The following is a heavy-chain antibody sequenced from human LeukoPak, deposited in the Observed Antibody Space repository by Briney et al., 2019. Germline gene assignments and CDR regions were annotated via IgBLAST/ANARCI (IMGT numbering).Heavy chain of an antibody. Sequence: GGSLRLSCAPSRFSLSSYSMNCVRQAPGRGLECVSSISSSGDYIYYADSVRGRFSISRDNANNSLYMQMNSLRAEDTAVYYLARVGSSYYYYYYIDVWAKGTTVTVSS. CDR1: RFSLSSYS. CDR3: ARVGSSYYYYYYIDV. V-gene: IGHV3-21*03. D-gene: IGHD1-26*01. J-gene: IGHJ6*03. CDR2: ISSSGDYI.